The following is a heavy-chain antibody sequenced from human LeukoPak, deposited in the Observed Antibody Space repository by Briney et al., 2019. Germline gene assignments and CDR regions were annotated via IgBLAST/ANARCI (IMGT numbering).Heavy chain of an antibody. CDR2: ISAYNGNT. Sequence: GASVKVSCKASGYTFTSYGISWVRQAPGQGLEWMGWISAYNGNTNYAQKLQGRVTMTTDTSTSTAYMELRSLRSDDTAVYYCARAPEGRLEWLSYGPYYFDYWGQGTLVTVSS. J-gene: IGHJ4*02. CDR1: GYTFTSYG. V-gene: IGHV1-18*01. D-gene: IGHD3-3*01. CDR3: ARAPEGRLEWLSYGPYYFDY.